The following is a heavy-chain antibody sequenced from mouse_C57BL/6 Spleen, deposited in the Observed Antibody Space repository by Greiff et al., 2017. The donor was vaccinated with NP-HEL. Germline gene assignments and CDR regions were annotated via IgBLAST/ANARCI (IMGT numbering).Heavy chain of an antibody. CDR2: IWRGGST. V-gene: IGHV2-5*01. J-gene: IGHJ4*01. CDR1: GFSLTSYG. Sequence: QVQLQQSGPGLVQPSQSLSITCTVSGFSLTSYGVHWVRQSPGKGLEWLGVIWRGGSTDYNAAFMSRLSITKDNSKSQVFFKMNSLQANDTAIYYCAKRLEWNFNCAMDYWGQGTSVTVSS. CDR3: AKRLEWNFNCAMDY.